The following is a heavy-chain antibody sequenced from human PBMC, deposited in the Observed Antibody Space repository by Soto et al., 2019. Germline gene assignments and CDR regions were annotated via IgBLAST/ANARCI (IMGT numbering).Heavy chain of an antibody. Sequence: QVQLVQSGAEVKKPGSSVKVSCKASGGTFSSYTISWVRQAPGQGLEWMGRIIPILGIGNYAQKFQGRVTITGDKSTSTAYMELSSLRSEDTAVYYCARAPYYDILTGYYPSYWYFDLWGRGTLVTVSS. D-gene: IGHD3-9*01. CDR3: ARAPYYDILTGYYPSYWYFDL. CDR1: GGTFSSYT. V-gene: IGHV1-69*02. J-gene: IGHJ2*01. CDR2: IIPILGIG.